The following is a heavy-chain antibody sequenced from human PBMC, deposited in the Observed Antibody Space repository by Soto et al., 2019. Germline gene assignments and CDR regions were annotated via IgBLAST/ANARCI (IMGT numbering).Heavy chain of an antibody. CDR3: XXXXXXXXXXY. Sequence: EVQLLESGGGLVQPGGSLRLSCAASGFTFSSYAMSWXRQAPGKGLEWVSVISGSGXSTYYADSVKGRFTISRDNXXXXXXXXXXXXXXXXXXXXXXXXXXXXXXXXYWGQGTLVTVSS. CDR1: GFTFSSYA. CDR2: ISGSGXST. V-gene: IGHV3-23*01. J-gene: IGHJ4*02.